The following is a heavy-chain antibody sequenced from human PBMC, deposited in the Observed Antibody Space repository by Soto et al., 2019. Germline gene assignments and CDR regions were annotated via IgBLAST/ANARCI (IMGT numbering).Heavy chain of an antibody. CDR1: GGSFSGYY. J-gene: IGHJ5*01. CDR3: ARGRNMAVIAANPMYDP. Sequence: QVQLQQWGAGLLKPSETLSLTCAVYGGSFSGYYWSWIRQPPGKGLEWIGEINHSGSTNYNPSLKSRVTLSVETSKDQSALEQSAVTAAITAVDYYARGRNMAVIAANPMYDPWGQGTQVTVCS. D-gene: IGHD2-15*01. V-gene: IGHV4-34*01. CDR2: INHSGST.